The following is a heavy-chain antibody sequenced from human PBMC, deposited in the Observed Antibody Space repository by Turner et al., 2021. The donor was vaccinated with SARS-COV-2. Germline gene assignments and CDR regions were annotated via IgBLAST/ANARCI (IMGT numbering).Heavy chain of an antibody. V-gene: IGHV4-39*01. J-gene: IGHJ6*02. CDR2: IYYSGST. Sequence: QLQLQESGPGLVKPSETLSLTCTVSGASVNNSDYYWAWIRQPPEKGLEWIGNIYYSGSTYYNPSLKSRVTISVDTSKNQFSLKLSSVTAADTAVYYCARLPVGYYGSGSYYHYGMDVWGQGTTVTVSS. CDR1: GASVNNSDYY. D-gene: IGHD3-10*01. CDR3: ARLPVGYYGSGSYYHYGMDV.